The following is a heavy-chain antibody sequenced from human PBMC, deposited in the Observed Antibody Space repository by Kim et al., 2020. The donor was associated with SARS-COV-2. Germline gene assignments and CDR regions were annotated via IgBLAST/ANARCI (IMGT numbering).Heavy chain of an antibody. V-gene: IGHV4-34*01. J-gene: IGHJ4*02. Sequence: SRVTISVDTSKKQFSLKLSAVTAADTAVYYCARGHNYYDSSGYPRGFDYWGQGTLVTVSS. CDR3: ARGHNYYDSSGYPRGFDY. D-gene: IGHD3-22*01.